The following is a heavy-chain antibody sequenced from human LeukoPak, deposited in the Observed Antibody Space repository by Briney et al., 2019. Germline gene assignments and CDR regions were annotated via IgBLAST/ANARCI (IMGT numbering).Heavy chain of an antibody. J-gene: IGHJ4*02. CDR3: ARDSRYSYGFDY. CDR2: IYYSGST. V-gene: IGHV4-39*07. CDR1: GGSISSSSYY. D-gene: IGHD5-18*01. Sequence: KPSETLSLTCTVSGGSISSSSYYWGWIRQPPGKGLEWIGSIYYSGSTYYNPSLKSRVTISVDRSKNQFSLKLSSVTAADTAVYYCARDSRYSYGFDYWGQGTLVTVSS.